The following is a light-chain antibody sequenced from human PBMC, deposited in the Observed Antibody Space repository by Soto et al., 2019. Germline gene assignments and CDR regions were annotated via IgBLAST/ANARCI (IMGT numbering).Light chain of an antibody. J-gene: IGKJ1*01. CDR3: QQHGSSPWT. V-gene: IGKV3-20*01. CDR2: GAS. Sequence: IVLTQSPGTLSLSPGERGTLSCRASQSVSSSYLAWYQQKPGQAPRLLIYGASSRATGIPDRFSGSGSGTDFTLTISRVEPEDFAVYYCQQHGSSPWTFGQGTKVDIK. CDR1: QSVSSSY.